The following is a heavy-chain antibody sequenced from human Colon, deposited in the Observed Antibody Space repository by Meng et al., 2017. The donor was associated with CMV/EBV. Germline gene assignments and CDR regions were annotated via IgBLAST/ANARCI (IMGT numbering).Heavy chain of an antibody. CDR3: ARVRYCSSTSCYSVDY. CDR2: IYYSGST. Sequence: GSLRLSCTAPGGPIRSSSYYWGWIRQPPGKGLEWIGSIYYSGSTYYNPSLKSRVTISVDTSKNQFSLKLSSVTAADTAVYYCARVRYCSSTSCYSVDYWGQGTLVTVSS. J-gene: IGHJ4*02. V-gene: IGHV4-39*07. D-gene: IGHD2-2*02. CDR1: GGPIRSSSYY.